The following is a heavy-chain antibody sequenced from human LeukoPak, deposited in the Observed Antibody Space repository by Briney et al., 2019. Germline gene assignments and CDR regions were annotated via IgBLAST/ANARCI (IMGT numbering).Heavy chain of an antibody. CDR1: GFTFDDSA. CDR3: AKDFSGYDLAARYYFDY. V-gene: IGHV3-9*01. J-gene: IGHJ4*02. D-gene: IGHD5-12*01. Sequence: SLILSCAASGFTFDDSAMHWVRQAPGKGLEWGSGINWNSGSISYADSVKGRFTISRDNAKNSLYLQMNSLRAEDTALYYCAKDFSGYDLAARYYFDYWGQGTLVTVSS. CDR2: INWNSGSI.